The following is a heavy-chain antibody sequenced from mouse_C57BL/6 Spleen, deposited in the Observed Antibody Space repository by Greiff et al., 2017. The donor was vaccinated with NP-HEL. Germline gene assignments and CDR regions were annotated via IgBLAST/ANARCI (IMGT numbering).Heavy chain of an antibody. V-gene: IGHV1-80*01. Sequence: QVQLQQSGAELVKPGASVKISCKASGYAFSSYWMNWVKQRPGKGLEWIGQIYPGDGDTNYNGKFKGKATLTADKSSSTAYMQLSSLTSEDSAVYFCARRDGSSYLYCDYWGQGTTLTVSS. CDR3: ARRDGSSYLYCDY. D-gene: IGHD1-1*01. CDR1: GYAFSSYW. J-gene: IGHJ2*01. CDR2: IYPGDGDT.